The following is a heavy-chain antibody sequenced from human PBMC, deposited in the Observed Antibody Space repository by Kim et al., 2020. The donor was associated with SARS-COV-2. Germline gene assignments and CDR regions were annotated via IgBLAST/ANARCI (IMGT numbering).Heavy chain of an antibody. J-gene: IGHJ4*02. V-gene: IGHV3-7*03. CDR3: ARGVGPDY. CDR2: SKK. D-gene: IGHD3-10*01. Sequence: SKKYYVDSEKGRFTISRDNAKNSLYLQMDSLRAEDTAVYYCARGVGPDYWGQGTLVTVSS.